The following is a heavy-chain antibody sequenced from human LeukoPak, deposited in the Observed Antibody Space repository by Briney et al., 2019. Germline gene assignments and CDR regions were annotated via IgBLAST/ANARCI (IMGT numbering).Heavy chain of an antibody. CDR3: SRDPPAGTSPY. CDR1: GGSFSGYY. Sequence: SETLSLTCAVYGGSFSGYYWSWLRQPPGKGLEWIGEINHSGSTNYNPSLKSRVTISVDTSKNQFSLKLSSVTAADTAVYYCSRDPPAGTSPYWGQGTLVTVSS. J-gene: IGHJ4*02. V-gene: IGHV4-34*01. D-gene: IGHD1-7*01. CDR2: INHSGST.